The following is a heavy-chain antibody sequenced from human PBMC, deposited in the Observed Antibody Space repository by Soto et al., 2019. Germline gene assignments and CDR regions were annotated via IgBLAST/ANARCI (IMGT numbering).Heavy chain of an antibody. J-gene: IGHJ4*02. Sequence: SETLSLTCTVPGGSISSEGYYWSWLRQLPGKGLEWIGDIYYSGTTYHNPSLRSRLTISGDASKNQFSLKLSSVTDADTALYYCARGRGYSYGPYYFDYWGQGTLVTVSS. V-gene: IGHV4-31*03. CDR3: ARGRGYSYGPYYFDY. CDR1: GGSISSEGYY. CDR2: IYYSGTT. D-gene: IGHD5-18*01.